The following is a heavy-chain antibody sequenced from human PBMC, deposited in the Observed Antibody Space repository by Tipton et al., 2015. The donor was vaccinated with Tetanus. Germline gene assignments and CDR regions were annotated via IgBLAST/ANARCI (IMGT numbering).Heavy chain of an antibody. Sequence: TLSLTCTVSGASISTSRFYWAWIRQSPGKGLDWIGSIYYTGSTVYNPSLKSRVTMSVDSSKSQFSLDLRSVTASDTAVYFCAKFLVVITQGYYHTMDVWGQGP. V-gene: IGHV4-39*01. CDR1: GASISTSRFY. D-gene: IGHD3-9*01. CDR3: AKFLVVITQGYYHTMDV. J-gene: IGHJ6*02. CDR2: IYYTGST.